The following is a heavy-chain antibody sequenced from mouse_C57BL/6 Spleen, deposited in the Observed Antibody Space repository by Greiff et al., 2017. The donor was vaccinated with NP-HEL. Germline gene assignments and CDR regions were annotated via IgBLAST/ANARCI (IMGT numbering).Heavy chain of an antibody. J-gene: IGHJ3*01. D-gene: IGHD2-4*01. CDR2: ISSGGDYI. CDR1: GFTFSSYA. CDR3: TREADDYSFAY. V-gene: IGHV5-9-1*02. Sequence: EVQRVESGEGLVKPGGSLKLSCAASGFTFSSYAMSWVRQTPEKRLEWVAYISSGGDYIYYADTVKGRFTISRDNARNTLYLQMSSLKSEDTAMDYCTREADDYSFAYWGQGTLVTVSA.